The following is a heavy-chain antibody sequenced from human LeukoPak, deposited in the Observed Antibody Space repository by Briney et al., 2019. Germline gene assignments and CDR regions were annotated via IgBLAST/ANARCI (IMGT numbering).Heavy chain of an antibody. CDR2: VYYSGSI. J-gene: IGHJ5*02. Sequence: SETLSLTCTVSGDSIRSTTHFWGWIRQPPGKGLEWIGSVYYSGSIYYNPSLQSRVTMSVDTSKNQLSLKLNSVTAADTAMYYCARDEIHYQMETNWFDPWGQGTLVTVSS. CDR3: ARDEIHYQMETNWFDP. CDR1: GDSIRSTTHF. V-gene: IGHV4-39*07. D-gene: IGHD1-1*01.